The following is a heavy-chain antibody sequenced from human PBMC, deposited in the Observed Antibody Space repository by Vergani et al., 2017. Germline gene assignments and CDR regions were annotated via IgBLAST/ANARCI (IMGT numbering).Heavy chain of an antibody. CDR1: GGSISSYY. CDR2: IYTSGST. J-gene: IGHJ5*02. V-gene: IGHV4-4*07. CDR3: ARGQNMGNWFDP. Sequence: QVQLQESGPGLVKPSETLSLTCTVSGGSISSYYWSWIRQPAGKGLEWIGRIYTSGSTNYNPSLKSRVTISVATSKNQFSLKLSSVTAADTAVSYCARGQNMGNWFDPWGQGTLVTVSS. D-gene: IGHD3-16*01.